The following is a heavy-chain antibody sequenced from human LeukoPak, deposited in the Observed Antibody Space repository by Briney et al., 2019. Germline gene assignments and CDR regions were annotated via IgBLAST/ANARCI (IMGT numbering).Heavy chain of an antibody. CDR3: ARKGLTGGLDY. D-gene: IGHD2-8*02. CDR1: GGSISSYY. J-gene: IGHJ4*02. CDR2: IYYSGST. Sequence: PSETLSLTCTVSGGSISSYYWSWLRQPPGKGLEWIGYIYYSGSTNYNPSLKSRVTISVDTSKKQFSLKLSSVTAADTAVYYCARKGLTGGLDYWGQGTLVTVSS. V-gene: IGHV4-59*01.